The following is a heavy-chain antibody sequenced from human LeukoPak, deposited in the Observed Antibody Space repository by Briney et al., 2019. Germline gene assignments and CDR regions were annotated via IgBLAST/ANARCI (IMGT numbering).Heavy chain of an antibody. CDR2: IKQEGCEE. V-gene: IGHV3-7*01. CDR3: AREWQGGIAAAGTRIEGDY. D-gene: IGHD6-13*01. J-gene: IGHJ4*02. Sequence: GGPLRLSCAVSGFSFNGYQMTWLRQAPEKALEWVANIKQEGCEENYVDYVKGRLTISRENAENSLFLQMNRLRVEDTAVYYCAREWQGGIAAAGTRIEGDYWGQGTLVAVSS. CDR1: GFSFNGYQ.